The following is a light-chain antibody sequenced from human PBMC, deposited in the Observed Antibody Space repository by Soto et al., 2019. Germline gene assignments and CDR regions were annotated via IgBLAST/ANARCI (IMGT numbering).Light chain of an antibody. CDR2: DAS. Sequence: EIVLTQSPATLSLSPGERATLSCRASQSVSSYLVWYQQKPGQAPRLLIYDASNRATGIPARFSGSGSGTDFTLTISSLEPEDFAVYYCQHRGTFGGGTKVDIK. CDR3: QHRGT. CDR1: QSVSSY. V-gene: IGKV3-11*01. J-gene: IGKJ4*01.